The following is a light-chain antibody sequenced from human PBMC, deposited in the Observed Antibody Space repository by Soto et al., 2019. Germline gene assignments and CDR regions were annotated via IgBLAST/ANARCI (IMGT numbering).Light chain of an antibody. CDR3: QQYGSSPGNT. CDR2: GAS. V-gene: IGKV3-20*01. Sequence: EIVLTQSPGTLSLSPWERATLSCSASQSVSSSYLAWYQQKPGQAPRLLIYGASSRATGIPDRFSGSGSGTDFTLTISRLEPEDFVVYYCQQYGSSPGNTFGQGTRLEI. J-gene: IGKJ5*01. CDR1: QSVSSSY.